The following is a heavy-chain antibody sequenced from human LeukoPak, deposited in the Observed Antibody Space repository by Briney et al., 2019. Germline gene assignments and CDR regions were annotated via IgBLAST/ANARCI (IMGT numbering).Heavy chain of an antibody. CDR2: ISSSSSTI. Sequence: PGGSLRLSCAASGFTFSSYSMNWVRQAPGKGLEWVSYISSSSSTIYYADSVKGRFTISRDNAKNSLYLQMNSLRAEDTAVYYCARDLPYSSGWYFSLDYYYYYYMDVWGKGTTVTISS. CDR1: GFTFSSYS. J-gene: IGHJ6*03. CDR3: ARDLPYSSGWYFSLDYYYYYYMDV. V-gene: IGHV3-48*04. D-gene: IGHD6-19*01.